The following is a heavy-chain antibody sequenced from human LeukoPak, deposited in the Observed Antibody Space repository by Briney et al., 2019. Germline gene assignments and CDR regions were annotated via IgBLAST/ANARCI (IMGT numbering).Heavy chain of an antibody. CDR2: IYYSGST. CDR1: GGSISIYY. Sequence: PSETLSLTCTVSGGSISIYYWNWIRQHPGKGLEWIGYIYYSGSTYYNPSLKSRVTISVDTSKNQFSLKLSSVTAADTAVYYCARGIRTDYYYGSGSYYKGDAFDIWGQGTMVTVSS. D-gene: IGHD3-10*01. J-gene: IGHJ3*02. CDR3: ARGIRTDYYYGSGSYYKGDAFDI. V-gene: IGHV4-59*06.